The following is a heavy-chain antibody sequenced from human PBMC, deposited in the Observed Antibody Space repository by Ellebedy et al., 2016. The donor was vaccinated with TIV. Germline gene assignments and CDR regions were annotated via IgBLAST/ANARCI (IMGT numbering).Heavy chain of an antibody. CDR2: VTDTENNK. D-gene: IGHD2-2*02. CDR1: GSTFSSHA. J-gene: IGHJ3*02. Sequence: GESLKTSCAASGSTFSSHAMFWVRQAPGKGLEWVAAVTDTENNKYYADSVKGRFTISRDNSKNTLNLQMNRLTTEDTAVYYCARDLYFGQGDALEIWGQGTMVTVSS. V-gene: IGHV3-30-3*01. CDR3: ARDLYFGQGDALEI.